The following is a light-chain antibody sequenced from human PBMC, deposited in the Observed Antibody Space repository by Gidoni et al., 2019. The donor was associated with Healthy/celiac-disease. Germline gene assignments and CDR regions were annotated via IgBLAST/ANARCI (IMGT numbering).Light chain of an antibody. CDR3: QQYDNLPYT. J-gene: IGKJ2*01. Sequence: DIKMTQSPSSLSASVGDRVTITCQASQDISNSLNCYQQKQRKPPTLLIYDASNLETGVPSRFSGSGSGTDFTSTISSLQPEYIATYYCQQYDNLPYTFGQGTKLEIK. CDR1: QDISNS. CDR2: DAS. V-gene: IGKV1-33*01.